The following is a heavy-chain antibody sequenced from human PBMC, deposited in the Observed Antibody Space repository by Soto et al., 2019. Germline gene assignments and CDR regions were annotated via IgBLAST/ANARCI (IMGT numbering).Heavy chain of an antibody. CDR1: GGSISSSSYY. CDR2: IYYSGST. Sequence: SETLSLTCTVSGGSISSSSYYWGWIRQPPGKGLEWIGSIYYSGSTYYNPSLKSRVTISVDTSKNQFSLKLSSVTAADTAVYYCARWGTWGYYYGLGARMEVGGQGTTVTVSS. D-gene: IGHD3-10*01. J-gene: IGHJ6*02. V-gene: IGHV4-39*01. CDR3: ARWGTWGYYYGLGARMEV.